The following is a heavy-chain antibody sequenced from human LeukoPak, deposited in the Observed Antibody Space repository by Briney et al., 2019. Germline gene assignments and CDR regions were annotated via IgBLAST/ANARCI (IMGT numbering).Heavy chain of an antibody. V-gene: IGHV3-13*01. CDR1: GFTLGSHD. CDR2: VSSGFHA. D-gene: IGHD5-18*01. CDR3: VREARGYHYTYFDY. Sequence: GGSLRLSCTASGFTLGSHDMHWIRQSPAQGLEWVAAVSSGFHAFFADSVQGRFTVSREDARNSLYLQMNSLRAGDTAVYYCVREARGYHYTYFDYWGQGTLVTVSS. J-gene: IGHJ4*02.